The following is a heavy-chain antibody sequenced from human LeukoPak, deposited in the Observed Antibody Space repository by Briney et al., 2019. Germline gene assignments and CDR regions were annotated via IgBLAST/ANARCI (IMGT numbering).Heavy chain of an antibody. D-gene: IGHD3-10*01. J-gene: IGHJ6*04. V-gene: IGHV4-38-2*02. CDR1: GYSISSGYY. CDR3: ARDHTSITMVRGVIMDV. CDR2: IYHSGST. Sequence: SETLSLTCTVFGYSISSGYYWGWIRQPPGKGLEWIGSIYHSGSTYYNPSLKSRVTISVDTSKNQFSLKLSSVTAADTAVYYCARDHTSITMVRGVIMDVWGKGTTVTVSS.